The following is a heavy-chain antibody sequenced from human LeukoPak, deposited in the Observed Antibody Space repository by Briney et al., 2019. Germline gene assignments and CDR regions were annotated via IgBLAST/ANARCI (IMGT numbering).Heavy chain of an antibody. D-gene: IGHD3-16*01. CDR2: INHSGDT. J-gene: IGHJ4*02. CDR3: ARLSWGYSIDY. Sequence: SETLSLTCAVYGGSFRGYYWTWIRQPPGKGLEWIGEINHSGDTKYNSSLKRRVTISADTSKNQFSLRLNSVTAADTAVYYCARLSWGYSIDYWGQGTLVTVSS. CDR1: GGSFRGYY. V-gene: IGHV4-34*01.